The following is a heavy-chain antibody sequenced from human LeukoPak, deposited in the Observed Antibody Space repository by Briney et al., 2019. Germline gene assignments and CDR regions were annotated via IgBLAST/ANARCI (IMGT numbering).Heavy chain of an antibody. J-gene: IGHJ4*02. D-gene: IGHD6-19*01. Sequence: GESLKISCQGFGYPFTTSWISWVRQMPGKGLEWMGRIDPSDSYTSYSPSFQGHVTISVDKSISTAYLQWSSLKASDTAVYFCARLQYSRALVMGRGVDYWGQGTLVAVSS. V-gene: IGHV5-10-1*01. CDR1: GYPFTTSW. CDR2: IDPSDSYT. CDR3: ARLQYSRALVMGRGVDY.